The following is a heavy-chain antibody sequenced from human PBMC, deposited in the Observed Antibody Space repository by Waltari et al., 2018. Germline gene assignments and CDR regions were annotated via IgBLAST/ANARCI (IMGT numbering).Heavy chain of an antibody. CDR1: GFHLGTFA. Sequence: EVQLLESGGDLVQPGASLRLPWVASGFHLGTFALSWVRQSPGKGLEWVSVLSGNSGNVHYADSVKGRFTISRDNSMNTLYLQMNSLRAEDTAVYYCATGVTYTTTFDHWGQGTPVTVSS. J-gene: IGHJ4*02. CDR2: LSGNSGNV. V-gene: IGHV3-23*01. D-gene: IGHD3-3*01. CDR3: ATGVTYTTTFDH.